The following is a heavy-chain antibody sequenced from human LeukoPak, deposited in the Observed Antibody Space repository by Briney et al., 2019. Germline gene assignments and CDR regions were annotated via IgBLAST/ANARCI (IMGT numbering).Heavy chain of an antibody. Sequence: ASVKVSCKASGYTFITHYMHWVRQAPGQGLEWMGAVNPSSGGTTYAQEFQGRVAMTRDTSTSTVYMDLSSLRSEDTAVYYCAREGGEESTTVMMTSFWYFDFWGRGTLVTVSS. CDR2: VNPSSGGT. V-gene: IGHV1-46*01. CDR1: GYTFITHY. D-gene: IGHD4-17*01. J-gene: IGHJ2*01. CDR3: AREGGEESTTVMMTSFWYFDF.